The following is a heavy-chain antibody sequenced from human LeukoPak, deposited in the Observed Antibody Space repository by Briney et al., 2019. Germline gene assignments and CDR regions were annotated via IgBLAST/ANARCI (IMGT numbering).Heavy chain of an antibody. CDR1: GDSVSGTSFY. CDR3: ARYYDSSGYWSTPHCDY. Sequence: SETLSLTSTVSGDSVSGTSFYWSWIRQPPGKGLQYIGYIQYSGSTNYNPSLKSRVTISVDTSKNQFSLKLSSVTAADTAVYYCARYYDSSGYWSTPHCDYWGQGTLVTVSS. D-gene: IGHD3-22*01. V-gene: IGHV4-61*01. CDR2: IQYSGST. J-gene: IGHJ4*02.